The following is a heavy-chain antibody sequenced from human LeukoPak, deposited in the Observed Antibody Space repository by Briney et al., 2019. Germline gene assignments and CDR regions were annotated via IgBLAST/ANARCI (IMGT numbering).Heavy chain of an antibody. CDR1: GGPVRSASYY. CDR2: IYYTGNT. D-gene: IGHD3-9*01. V-gene: IGHV4-61*01. CDR3: ARVDILTGYLADY. Sequence: SETLSLTCTVSGGPVRSASYYWTWIRQPPGKGLEWIGYIYYTGNTNSNPSLKSRVTISIDPPKNQFSLKLSSVTAADTAVYHCARVDILTGYLADYWGQGTLVTVSS. J-gene: IGHJ4*02.